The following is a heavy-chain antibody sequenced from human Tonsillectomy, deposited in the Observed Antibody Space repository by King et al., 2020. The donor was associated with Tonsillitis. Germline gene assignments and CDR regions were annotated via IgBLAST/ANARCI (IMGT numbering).Heavy chain of an antibody. CDR1: GFTFSTYV. CDR3: AKDSPGAPGLYGMDV. V-gene: IGHV3-23*04. J-gene: IGHJ6*02. D-gene: IGHD3/OR15-3a*01. CDR2: ISSDGGST. Sequence: EVQLVESGGGLVQPGGSLRLSCAASGFTFSTYVMTWVRQAPGKGLEWVSLISSDGGSTYYADSVKGRFTISRDNSKNTLDLQMNSLRAEDTSVYYCAKDSPGAPGLYGMDVWGQGTTVTVSS.